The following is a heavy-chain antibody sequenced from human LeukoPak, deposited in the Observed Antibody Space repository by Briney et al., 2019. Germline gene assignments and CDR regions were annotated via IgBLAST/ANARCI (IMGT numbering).Heavy chain of an antibody. D-gene: IGHD2-15*01. CDR3: ARDLDSAAFDI. CDR1: GYTFTSYA. CDR2: IRTSTGSP. V-gene: IGHV7-4-1*02. Sequence: VASVKVSCKASGYTFTSYAINWVRQAPGQGLEYMGWIRTSTGSPTYAQGFTGRFVFSLDTSVNTAYLQISSLKAEDTAVYCCARDLDSAAFDIWGQGTMVTVSS. J-gene: IGHJ3*02.